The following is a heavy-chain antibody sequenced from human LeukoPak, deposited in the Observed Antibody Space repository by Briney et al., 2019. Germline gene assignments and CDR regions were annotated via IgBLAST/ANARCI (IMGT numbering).Heavy chain of an antibody. CDR1: GDSVSSNSS. J-gene: IGHJ3*02. V-gene: IGHV6-1*01. CDR2: TYYRSKWYN. Sequence: SQTLSLTCAISGDSVSSNSSWNWIRQSPSRGLEWLGRTYYRSKWYNDYVVSVKSRININPDTSKNQFSLQLNSVTPEDTAVYYCARGGQGDGYSADEAFDIWGQGTMVTVS. CDR3: ARGGQGDGYSADEAFDI. D-gene: IGHD5-18*01.